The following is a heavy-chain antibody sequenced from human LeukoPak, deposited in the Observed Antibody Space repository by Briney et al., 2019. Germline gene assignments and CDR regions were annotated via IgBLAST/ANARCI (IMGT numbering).Heavy chain of an antibody. CDR2: IYYSGST. J-gene: IGHJ5*02. V-gene: IGHV4-39*07. CDR3: ADLGIRFGCDP. D-gene: IGHD3-3*01. CDR1: GGSISSSSYY. Sequence: SETLSLTCTVSGGSISSSSYYWGWIRQPPGKGLEWIGSIYYSGSTYYNPSLKSRVTISVDTSKNQFSLKLSSVTAADTAVYYCADLGIRFGCDPWGQGTLVTVSS.